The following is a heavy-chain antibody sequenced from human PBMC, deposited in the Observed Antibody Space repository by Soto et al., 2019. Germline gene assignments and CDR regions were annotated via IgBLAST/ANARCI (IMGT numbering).Heavy chain of an antibody. CDR2: IKRDASEK. CDR3: ARDSVDGSGRSVNHYLDY. Sequence: EVQLVESGGDLVQPGGSLRLSCAASGFAFGNYWMSWVRQAPGKGLEWLATIKRDASEKKYVDSVKGRFTMSRDNAKNSLYLQMDSLRAEDTAVYYCARDSVDGSGRSVNHYLDYWGHGTLVTVSS. J-gene: IGHJ4*01. CDR1: GFAFGNYW. D-gene: IGHD3-10*01. V-gene: IGHV3-7*01.